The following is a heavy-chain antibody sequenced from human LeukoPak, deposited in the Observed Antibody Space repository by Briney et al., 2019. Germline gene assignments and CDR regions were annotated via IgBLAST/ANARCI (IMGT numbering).Heavy chain of an antibody. CDR2: ISSSSSSI. V-gene: IGHV3-48*02. Sequence: AGGSLRLSRVVSGFSFSSYNMKWVRQAPGKGLEWVSSISSSSSSIYYADSVKGRFTISRDNAKNSLYLQMNSLRDEDTAVYSCARAMYYFEYWGQGTLVTVSS. J-gene: IGHJ4*02. CDR1: GFSFSSYN. CDR3: ARAMYYFEY.